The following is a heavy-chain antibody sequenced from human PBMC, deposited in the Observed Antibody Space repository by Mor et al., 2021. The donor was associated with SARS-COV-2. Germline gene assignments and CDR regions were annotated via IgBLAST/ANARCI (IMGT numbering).Heavy chain of an antibody. J-gene: IGHJ4*02. CDR3: ARDRFGSY. V-gene: IGHV3-48*02. D-gene: IGHD3-16*01. CDR2: ISSSSSTI. Sequence: YISSSSSTIYYADSVKGRFTISRDNAKNSLYLQMNSLRDEDTAVYYCARDRFGSYWGQGTLV.